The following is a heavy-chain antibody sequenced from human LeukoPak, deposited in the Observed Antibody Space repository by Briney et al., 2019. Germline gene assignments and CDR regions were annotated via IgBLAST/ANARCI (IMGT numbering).Heavy chain of an antibody. D-gene: IGHD3-22*01. CDR1: GFTFSSYW. CDR2: VKQDGSGK. J-gene: IGHJ6*03. CDR3: ASSYYYDSSGYYYYYYYMDV. V-gene: IGHV3-7*01. Sequence: PGGSLRLSCAASGFTFSSYWMSWVRQAPGKGLEWVANVKQDGSGKYYVDSVKGRFTISRDNAKNSLYLQMNSLRAEDTAVYYCASSYYYDSSGYYYYYYYMDVWGKGTTVTVSS.